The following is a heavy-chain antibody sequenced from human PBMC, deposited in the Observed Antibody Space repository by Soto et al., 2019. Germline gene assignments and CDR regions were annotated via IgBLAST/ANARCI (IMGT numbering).Heavy chain of an antibody. D-gene: IGHD2-21*01. CDR1: GGSISSYY. CDR3: ASSPTYCGGDCYQNWFDP. CDR2: IYYSGST. Sequence: SETLSLTCTVSGGSISSYYWSWIRQPPGKGLEWIGYIYYSGSTNYNPSLKSRVTISVDTSKNQFSLKLSSVTAADTAVYYCASSPTYCGGDCYQNWFDPWGQGTLVTVSS. V-gene: IGHV4-59*01. J-gene: IGHJ5*02.